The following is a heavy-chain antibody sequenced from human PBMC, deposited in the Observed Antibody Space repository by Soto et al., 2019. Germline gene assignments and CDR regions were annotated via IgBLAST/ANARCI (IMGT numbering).Heavy chain of an antibody. Sequence: EVQLLESGGGLVQPGGSLRLSCAASGFTFSSYAMSWVRQAPWKGLEWVSAISGSGGRTYYADAVKGRFTISRDNSKNTRYLQMSSLRAEDTAVYYCAKDGGFGDYPYYYYGMDVWGQGTTVTVSS. D-gene: IGHD3-10*01. V-gene: IGHV3-23*01. CDR3: AKDGGFGDYPYYYYGMDV. J-gene: IGHJ6*02. CDR1: GFTFSSYA. CDR2: ISGSGGRT.